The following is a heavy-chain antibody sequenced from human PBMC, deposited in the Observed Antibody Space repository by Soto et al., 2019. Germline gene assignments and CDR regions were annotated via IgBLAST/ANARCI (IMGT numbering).Heavy chain of an antibody. CDR2: ISSSGSTA. D-gene: IGHD3-10*01. CDR3: TRAAWFPYLSFY. Sequence: RRLSCAASGFTFSRFELHWVRQAPGKGLEWISYISSSGSTAYYASSVEGRFTISRDNANNSVYLQIDSLRAEDTALYYCTRAAWFPYLSFYWGQGALVTVSS. CDR1: GFTFSRFE. J-gene: IGHJ4*02. V-gene: IGHV3-48*03.